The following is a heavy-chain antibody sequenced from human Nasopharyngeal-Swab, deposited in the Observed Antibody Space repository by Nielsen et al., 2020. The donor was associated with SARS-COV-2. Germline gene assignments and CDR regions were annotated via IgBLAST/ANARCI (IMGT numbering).Heavy chain of an antibody. J-gene: IGHJ2*01. D-gene: IGHD4-11*01. CDR1: GFTFSSYA. CDR2: IHSDGNT. Sequence: GESLKISCAASGFTFSSYAMSWVRQAPGKGLEWVSTIHSDGNTYFADSVRGRFSSYRDNYRNTLSLQMNSLRAEDTAVYYCASRGAANDPSTRDLPYSRRTFDLWGRGTLVTVSS. CDR3: ASRGAANDPSTRDLPYSRRTFDL. V-gene: IGHV3-23*01.